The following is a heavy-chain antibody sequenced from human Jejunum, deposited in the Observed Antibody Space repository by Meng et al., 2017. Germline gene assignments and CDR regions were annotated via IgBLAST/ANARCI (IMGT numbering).Heavy chain of an antibody. CDR2: IRSKAFGGTT. J-gene: IGHJ4*02. CDR3: TSYSSSWATYDY. Sequence: GGSLRLSCTASGFTLGDHAMSWVRQAPGKGLEWVGFIRSKAFGGTTEYAASVKGRFTISRDDSKSIAYLQMNSLKTEDTAVYYCTSYSSSWATYDYWGQGTRVTVSS. V-gene: IGHV3-49*04. D-gene: IGHD6-13*01. CDR1: GFTLGDHA.